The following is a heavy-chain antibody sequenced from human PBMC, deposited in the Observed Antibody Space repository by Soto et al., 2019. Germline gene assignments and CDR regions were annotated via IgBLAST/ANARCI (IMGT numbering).Heavy chain of an antibody. CDR2: IYWDDSK. J-gene: IGHJ4*02. D-gene: IGHD4-17*01. V-gene: IGHV2-5*02. CDR3: AKKGGGDYILGY. CDR1: GFSLSTNGVG. Sequence: QITLKESGPTLVKPTQTLTLTCTFSGFSLSTNGVGVGWIRQPPGKALEWLALIYWDDSKHYSPSLNSRLTITQDTSRNQVVLTRTNMDPVDTATYYCAKKGGGDYILGYWGQGTLVTVSS.